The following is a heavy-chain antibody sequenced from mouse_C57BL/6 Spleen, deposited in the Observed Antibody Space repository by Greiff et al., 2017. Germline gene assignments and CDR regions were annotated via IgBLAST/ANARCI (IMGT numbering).Heavy chain of an antibody. Sequence: QVQLQQSGAELMKPGASVKLSCKATGYTFTGYWIEWVKQRPGHGLEWIGEILPGSGSTNYNAKFKGKATFTADTSSNTAYMQLSSLTTEDSAIYYCARGRFTTTVRFDYWGQGTTLTVSS. CDR1: GYTFTGYW. CDR2: ILPGSGST. D-gene: IGHD1-1*01. J-gene: IGHJ2*01. CDR3: ARGRFTTTVRFDY. V-gene: IGHV1-9*01.